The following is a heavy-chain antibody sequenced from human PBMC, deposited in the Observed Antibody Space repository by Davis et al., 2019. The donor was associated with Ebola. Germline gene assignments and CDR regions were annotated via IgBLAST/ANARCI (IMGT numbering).Heavy chain of an antibody. CDR2: ISHDGSNK. D-gene: IGHD5-24*01. V-gene: IGHV3-30*04. CDR3: AKDGGYKPLTEGFDY. Sequence: GGSLRLSCTASGFTFGDYAMSWVRQAPGKGLEWVAVISHDGSNKYYADSVKGRFTISRDNSKNTLYLQMNSLRAEDTAVYYCAKDGGYKPLTEGFDYWGQGTLVTVSS. J-gene: IGHJ4*02. CDR1: GFTFGDYA.